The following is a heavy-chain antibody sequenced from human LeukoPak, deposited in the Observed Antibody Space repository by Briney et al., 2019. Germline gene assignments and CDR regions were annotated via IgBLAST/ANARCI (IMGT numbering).Heavy chain of an antibody. CDR1: GRSMSSYY. V-gene: IGHV4-59*01. CDR2: IYYSGST. J-gene: IGHJ6*04. Sequence: PSETLSLTCTVSGRSMSSYYWNWIRQPPGKGLEWIGYIYYSGSTNYNPSLKSRVTISVDTSKNQFSLKLSSVTAADTAVYYCARGIAAAGAYYYYGMDVWGKGTTVTVSS. CDR3: ARGIAAAGAYYYYGMDV. D-gene: IGHD6-13*01.